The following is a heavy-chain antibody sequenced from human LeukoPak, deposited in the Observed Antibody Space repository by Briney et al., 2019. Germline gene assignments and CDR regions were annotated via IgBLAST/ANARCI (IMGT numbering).Heavy chain of an antibody. CDR2: ISGSSGST. D-gene: IGHD6-19*01. V-gene: IGHV3-23*01. Sequence: GGSLRLSCAASGFTFSSYAMNWVRQAPGKGLEWVSAISGSSGSTYYADSVKGRFTISRDNSKNTLYLQMNSLRAEDTAVYYCAEAAVAGTGTLDYWGQGTLVTVSS. CDR3: AEAAVAGTGTLDY. CDR1: GFTFSSYA. J-gene: IGHJ4*02.